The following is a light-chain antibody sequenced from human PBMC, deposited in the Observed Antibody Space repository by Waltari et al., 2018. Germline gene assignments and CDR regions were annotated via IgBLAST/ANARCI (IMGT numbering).Light chain of an antibody. Sequence: DIQMTQSPSSLSASVGDRVPITCQASQDISNYLNWYQQKPGKAPKLLIYDASNLETGVPSRFSGSGSGTDFTFTISSLQPEDIATYYCQQYDNLPRTFGPGTKVDIK. CDR2: DAS. V-gene: IGKV1-33*01. CDR3: QQYDNLPRT. J-gene: IGKJ3*01. CDR1: QDISNY.